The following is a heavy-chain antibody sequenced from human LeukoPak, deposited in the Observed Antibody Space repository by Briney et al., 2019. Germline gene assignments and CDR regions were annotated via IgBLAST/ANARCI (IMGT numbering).Heavy chain of an antibody. D-gene: IGHD6-19*01. CDR3: ARGHIAVAGFDY. CDR1: GGSISGYY. Sequence: PSETLSLTCTVSGGSISGYYWSWIRQPPGKGLEGIGYIYYSGSTNYNPSLKSRVTISVDTSKNQFSLKLSSVTAADTAVYYCARGHIAVAGFDYWGQGTLVTVSS. CDR2: IYYSGST. J-gene: IGHJ4*02. V-gene: IGHV4-59*01.